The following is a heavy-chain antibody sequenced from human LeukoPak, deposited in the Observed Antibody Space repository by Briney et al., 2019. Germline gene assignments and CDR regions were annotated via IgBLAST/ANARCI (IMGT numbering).Heavy chain of an antibody. V-gene: IGHV1-18*01. CDR1: GYTFANYA. CDR2: ISVDNGDT. CDR3: ASANCAGDCYLKH. J-gene: IGHJ4*02. D-gene: IGHD2-21*02. Sequence: GASVTVSCKASGYTFANYAITWVRQAPGQGLEYMGWISVDNGDTNDAQMLQGRVTMTTDTSTNTAYMELRGLRSDDTAVYYCASANCAGDCYLKHWGQGTLVTVSS.